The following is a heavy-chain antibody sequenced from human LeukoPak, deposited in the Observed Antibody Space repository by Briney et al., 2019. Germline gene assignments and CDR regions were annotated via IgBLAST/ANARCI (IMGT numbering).Heavy chain of an antibody. CDR2: IYPDDSDT. CDR1: GYRFTNYW. D-gene: IGHD2-2*02. Sequence: GESLKISCKGSGYRFTNYWIGWVRQMPGKGLEWMGLIYPDDSDTRYSPSFQGQVTISADKSISTAYLHWSSLKASDTAMYYCAIGWDSTTSCYRCFDYWGQGTLVTVSS. J-gene: IGHJ4*02. CDR3: AIGWDSTTSCYRCFDY. V-gene: IGHV5-51*01.